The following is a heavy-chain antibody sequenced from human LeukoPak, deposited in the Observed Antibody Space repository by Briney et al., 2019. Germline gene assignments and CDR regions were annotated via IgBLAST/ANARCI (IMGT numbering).Heavy chain of an antibody. CDR2: IYYSGST. D-gene: IGHD4-17*01. CDR3: ARVVRIRANLYFDS. Sequence: SETLSLTCTVSGGSISSSSYYWGWIRQPPGKGLEWIGSIYYSGSTYYNPSLKSRVTISVDTSKSQFSLKLSSVTAADTAVYFCARVVRIRANLYFDSWGQGILVTVSS. CDR1: GGSISSSSYY. J-gene: IGHJ4*02. V-gene: IGHV4-39*07.